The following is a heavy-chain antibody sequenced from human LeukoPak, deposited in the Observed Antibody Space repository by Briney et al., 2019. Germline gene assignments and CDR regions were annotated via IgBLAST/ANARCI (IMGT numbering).Heavy chain of an antibody. Sequence: GGSLRLSCAVSGFTFSSYSMNWVRQAPGKGLEWLSYISSSSSTIFYADSVKGRFTISRDNAKNSLYLQMNSLRDEDTAVHYCAKGRYCSAGSCYGWHAFDIWGQGTMVTVSS. CDR3: AKGRYCSAGSCYGWHAFDI. CDR2: ISSSSSTI. D-gene: IGHD2-15*01. J-gene: IGHJ3*02. CDR1: GFTFSSYS. V-gene: IGHV3-48*02.